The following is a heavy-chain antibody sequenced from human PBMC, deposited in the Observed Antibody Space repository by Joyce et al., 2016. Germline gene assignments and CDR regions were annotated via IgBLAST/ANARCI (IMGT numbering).Heavy chain of an antibody. CDR3: ATRGA. CDR2: IYSGTDST. V-gene: IGHV3-53*01. CDR1: GFTVRSDF. J-gene: IGHJ6*04. Sequence: VQVVESGGGLIQPGGSLRLSCAVSGFTVRSDFMMWVRQAPGKGLEWVPTIYSGTDSTHYAASVEGRFTISRDNSKNTLSLQMNTLRGEDTARYYCATRGAWGKGTTVTVSS.